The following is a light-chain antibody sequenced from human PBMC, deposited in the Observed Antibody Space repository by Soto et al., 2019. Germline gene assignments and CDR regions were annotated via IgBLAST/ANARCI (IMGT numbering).Light chain of an antibody. CDR2: DAS. CDR3: QQRSDWLLT. CDR1: QSVSSY. J-gene: IGKJ4*01. Sequence: ELVLTQSPATLCLSPVARATLSCRASQSVSSYLAWYQQKPGQAPRLLIYDASNRATGIPARFSGSGSGTDFTLTISSLEPEEFAVYYCQQRSDWLLTVGGGTKVDIK. V-gene: IGKV3-11*01.